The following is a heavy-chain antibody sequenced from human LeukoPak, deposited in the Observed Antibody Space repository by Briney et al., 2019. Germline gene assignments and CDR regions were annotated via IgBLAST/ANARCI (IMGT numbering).Heavy chain of an antibody. CDR3: ARDLVVVGHGFRFDP. V-gene: IGHV3-7*03. CDR1: GFTFTTYW. CDR2: IKQDGTER. J-gene: IGHJ5*02. Sequence: GGSLRLSCAASGFTFTTYWMSWVRQAPGKGLEWVANIKQDGTERYYVDSVKGRFTISRDNAKNSLYLQMNSLRAEDTAVYYCARDLVVVGHGFRFDPWGQGTLVTVSS. D-gene: IGHD2-15*01.